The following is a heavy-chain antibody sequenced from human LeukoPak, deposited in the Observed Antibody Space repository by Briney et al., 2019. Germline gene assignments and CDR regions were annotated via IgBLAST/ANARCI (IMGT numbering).Heavy chain of an antibody. CDR2: ISGSGGST. V-gene: IGHV3-23*01. Sequence: GGSLRLSCAASGFTFSSYSMNWVRQAPGKGLEWVSAISGSGGSTYYADSVKGRFTISRDNSKNTLYLQMNSLRAEDTAVYYCAKGDIVVVVAIHEGVAFDIWGQGTMVTVSS. CDR1: GFTFSSYS. J-gene: IGHJ3*02. D-gene: IGHD2-15*01. CDR3: AKGDIVVVVAIHEGVAFDI.